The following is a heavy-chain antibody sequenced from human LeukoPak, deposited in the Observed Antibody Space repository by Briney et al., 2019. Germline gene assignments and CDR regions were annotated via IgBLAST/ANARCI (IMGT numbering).Heavy chain of an antibody. CDR1: GFTFSTYG. CDR3: ARDFGVTNYHFDY. J-gene: IGHJ4*02. D-gene: IGHD3-16*01. Sequence: GGSLRLSCAASGFTFSTYGIHWVRQAPGKELEWVAVIWYDGSKKYYADSVKGRFTISRDDSKNTLYLQMNSLRTEDTAVYYCARDFGVTNYHFDYWGQGTLVTVSS. V-gene: IGHV3-33*01. CDR2: IWYDGSKK.